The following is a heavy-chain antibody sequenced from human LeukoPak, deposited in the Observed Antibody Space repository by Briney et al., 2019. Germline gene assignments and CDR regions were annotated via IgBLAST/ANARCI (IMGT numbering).Heavy chain of an antibody. CDR2: MNPNSGNT. CDR3: ARGINWNYPIDYFYYYMDV. J-gene: IGHJ6*03. Sequence: GASVKVSCKASGYTFTSYDINWVRQATGQGLEWMGWMNPNSGNTGYAQKFQGRVTITRNTPISTAYMELSSLRSEDTAVYYCARGINWNYPIDYFYYYMDVWGKGTTVTVSS. CDR1: GYTFTSYD. V-gene: IGHV1-8*03. D-gene: IGHD1-7*01.